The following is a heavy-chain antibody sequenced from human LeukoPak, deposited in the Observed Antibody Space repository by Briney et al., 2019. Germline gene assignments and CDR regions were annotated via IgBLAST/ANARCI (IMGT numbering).Heavy chain of an antibody. CDR2: MNPNSGNT. D-gene: IGHD5-18*01. CDR3: ARTLYSYGYRVLRWAYWFDP. V-gene: IGHV1-8*01. J-gene: IGHJ5*02. CDR1: GYTFTSYD. Sequence: GASVKVSCKASGYTFTSYDINWVRQATGQGLEWMGWMNPNSGNTGYAQKFQGRVTMTRNTSISTAYMELSSLRSEDTAVYYCARTLYSYGYRVLRWAYWFDPWGQGTLVTVSS.